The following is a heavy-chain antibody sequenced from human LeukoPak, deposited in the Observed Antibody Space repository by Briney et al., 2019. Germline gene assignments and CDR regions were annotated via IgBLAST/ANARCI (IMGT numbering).Heavy chain of an antibody. CDR2: IYPGDSDS. Sequence: AESLKIFCCGSAYSFTSYWIGWGGRLPRKGRVWMGIIYPGDSDSRYSPSFQGQVTISADKSISTAYLQWSSLKASDTAMYYCARHYCSGGSCYLKKYYYMDVWGKGTTVTVSS. V-gene: IGHV5-51*01. CDR1: AYSFTSYW. J-gene: IGHJ6*03. D-gene: IGHD2-15*01. CDR3: ARHYCSGGSCYLKKYYYMDV.